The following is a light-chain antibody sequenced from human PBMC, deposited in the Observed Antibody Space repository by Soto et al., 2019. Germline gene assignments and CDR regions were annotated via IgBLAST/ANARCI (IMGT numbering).Light chain of an antibody. CDR1: HSDVGSYNL. V-gene: IGLV2-23*01. CDR2: EDS. CDR3: CSYAGSFSVI. Sequence: QSALTQPASVSGSPGQSITISCTGTHSDVGSYNLVSWYQQHPGKAPKLIIYEDSKRPSGVSNRFSGSKSCSTASLTISGLEAEDEADYYCCSYAGSFSVIFGGGTTLTVL. J-gene: IGLJ2*01.